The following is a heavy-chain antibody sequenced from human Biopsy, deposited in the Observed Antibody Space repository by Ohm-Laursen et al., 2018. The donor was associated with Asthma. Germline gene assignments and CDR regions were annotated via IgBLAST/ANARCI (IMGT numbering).Heavy chain of an antibody. D-gene: IGHD6-19*01. V-gene: IGHV3-30-3*01. J-gene: IGHJ4*02. CDR3: AREGVAGTHIED. CDR2: ISHDGSSI. Sequence: SLRLSCAASGFTFGNFWMSWGRQAPGKGLEWVAVISHDGSSIYYADSVKGRFTISRDNSKNTLSLQMNSLTAEDTAVYYCAREGVAGTHIEDWGQGTLVTVSS. CDR1: GFTFGNFW.